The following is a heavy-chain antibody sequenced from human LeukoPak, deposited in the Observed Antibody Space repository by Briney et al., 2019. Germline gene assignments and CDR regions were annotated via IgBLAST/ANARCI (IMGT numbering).Heavy chain of an antibody. J-gene: IGHJ5*02. Sequence: GSLRLSCSASGFTFSSYAMHWVRQAPGQGLEYVSAISSNGGSTYYADSVNGRFTISRDNSKNTLYLQMSSLRAEDTAVYYCVRNYYGSGSYVFNWFDPWGQGTLVTVSS. D-gene: IGHD3-10*01. CDR3: VRNYYGSGSYVFNWFDP. CDR2: ISSNGGST. V-gene: IGHV3-64D*06. CDR1: GFTFSSYA.